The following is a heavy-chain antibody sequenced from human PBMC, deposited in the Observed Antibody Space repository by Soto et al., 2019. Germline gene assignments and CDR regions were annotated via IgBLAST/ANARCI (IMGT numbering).Heavy chain of an antibody. D-gene: IGHD2-15*01. CDR1: GGSSSRNGC. Sequence: PSKTVALTSAVPGGSSSRNGCWSGVRHLPGKELEWIGEIYHSGSTNYNPSLKSRVTISVDKSKNQFSLKLSSVTAADTAVYYCASFKDIVVVAAASPYFYYGMDVWGQGTTVT. CDR3: ASFKDIVVVAAASPYFYYGMDV. J-gene: IGHJ6*02. V-gene: IGHV4-4*02. CDR2: IYHSGST.